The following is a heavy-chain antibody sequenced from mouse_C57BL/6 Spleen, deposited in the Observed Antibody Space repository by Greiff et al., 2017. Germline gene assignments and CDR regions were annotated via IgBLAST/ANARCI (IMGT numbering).Heavy chain of an antibody. D-gene: IGHD1-1*01. V-gene: IGHV1-72*01. J-gene: IGHJ2*01. Sequence: QVLLQQSGAELVKPGASVKLSCKASGYTFTSYWMRWVKQRPGRGLAWIGRIYPNSGGTKYNEKFKSKATLTGDKPSSTAYMQLSSLTSEDSAVYYCAREYCGSSYFDYWGQGTTLTVAS. CDR3: AREYCGSSYFDY. CDR1: GYTFTSYW. CDR2: IYPNSGGT.